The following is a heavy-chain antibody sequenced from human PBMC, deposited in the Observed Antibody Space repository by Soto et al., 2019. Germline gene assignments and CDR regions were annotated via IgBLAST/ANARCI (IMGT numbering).Heavy chain of an antibody. Sequence: GSLRLSCAASGFTFSSYGMHWVRQAPGKGLEWVAVISYDGSNKYYADSVKGRFTISRDNSKNTLYLQMNSLRAEDTAVYYCAKSLGELPYYYYGMDVWGQGTTVTVSS. V-gene: IGHV3-30*18. D-gene: IGHD3-10*01. J-gene: IGHJ6*02. CDR2: ISYDGSNK. CDR3: AKSLGELPYYYYGMDV. CDR1: GFTFSSYG.